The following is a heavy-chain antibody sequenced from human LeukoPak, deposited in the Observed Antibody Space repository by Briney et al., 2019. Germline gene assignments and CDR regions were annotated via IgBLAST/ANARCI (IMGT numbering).Heavy chain of an antibody. CDR2: INPNSGDT. Sequence: ASVKVSCKASGYTFTGYYMHWVRQAPGQGLEWMGWINPNSGDTNYAQKLQGRVTMTTDTSTSTAYMELRSLRSDDTAVYYCARVGLGQQWLADRVPYWGQGTLVTVSS. CDR1: GYTFTGYY. V-gene: IGHV1-2*02. D-gene: IGHD6-19*01. CDR3: ARVGLGQQWLADRVPY. J-gene: IGHJ4*02.